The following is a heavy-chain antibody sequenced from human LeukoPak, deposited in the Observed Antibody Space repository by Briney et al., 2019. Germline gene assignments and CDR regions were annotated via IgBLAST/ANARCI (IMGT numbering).Heavy chain of an antibody. CDR2: ISWNSGSI. D-gene: IGHD5-18*01. Sequence: PGGSLRLSCAASGFTFSSYAMSWVRQAPGKGLEWVSGISWNSGSIGYADSVKGRFTISRDNAKNSLYLQMNSLRAEDTALYYCAKDNSIVDTAMVSYFDYWGQGTLVTVSS. V-gene: IGHV3-9*01. CDR1: GFTFSSYA. CDR3: AKDNSIVDTAMVSYFDY. J-gene: IGHJ4*02.